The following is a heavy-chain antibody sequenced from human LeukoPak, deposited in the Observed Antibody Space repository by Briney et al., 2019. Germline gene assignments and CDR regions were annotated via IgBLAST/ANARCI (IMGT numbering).Heavy chain of an antibody. CDR2: INQDGSEK. Sequence: GGSLRLSCAVSGFTFSSHWMSWVRQAPGEGLEWVADINQDGSEKHYVDSVKGRFTISRDNAKNSLYLQMNSLRVEDTAVYYCARDGVAAGIYFDYWGQGTLVTVSS. D-gene: IGHD6-13*01. J-gene: IGHJ4*02. CDR1: GFTFSSHW. CDR3: ARDGVAAGIYFDY. V-gene: IGHV3-7*01.